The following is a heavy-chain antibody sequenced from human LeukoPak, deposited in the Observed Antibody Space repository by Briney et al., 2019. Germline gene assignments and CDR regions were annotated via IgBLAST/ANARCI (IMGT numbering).Heavy chain of an antibody. CDR1: GYSFTNYW. Sequence: GESLKISCKGSGYSFTNYWIGWVRQMPGEGLELMGLIYPGDSDTTYRPSLEGPVTISADTSISTAYLQWSSLKASDTAMYYCARRMTRVVRTSPFDSWGQGTLVSVSS. CDR3: ARRMTRVVRTSPFDS. J-gene: IGHJ4*02. D-gene: IGHD3-10*01. CDR2: IYPGDSDT. V-gene: IGHV5-51*01.